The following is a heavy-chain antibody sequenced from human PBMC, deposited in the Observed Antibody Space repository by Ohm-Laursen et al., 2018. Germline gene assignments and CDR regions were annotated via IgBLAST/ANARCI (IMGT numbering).Heavy chain of an antibody. D-gene: IGHD6-6*01. J-gene: IGHJ4*02. CDR2: ITSGSGTI. V-gene: IGHV3-48*01. Sequence: SLRLSCAASGFTFSTYSMTWVRQGPGKGLEWVSYITSGSGTIYYADSVKGRFTISRDNAKNSLYLQMNSLRAEDTAVYYCARDRIAARRGDFDYWGQGTLVTVSS. CDR3: ARDRIAARRGDFDY. CDR1: GFTFSTYS.